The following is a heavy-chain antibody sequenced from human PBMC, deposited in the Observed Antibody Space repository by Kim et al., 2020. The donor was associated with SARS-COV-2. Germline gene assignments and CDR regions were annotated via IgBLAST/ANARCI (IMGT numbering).Heavy chain of an antibody. CDR1: GFSLSTRGMC. CDR3: ARLRGTGTTRSQSYYYYMDV. D-gene: IGHD1-7*01. Sequence: SGPTLVKPTETLTLTCTFSGFSLSTRGMCVTWIREPPGKALEWLARIDWDDDKYYNTSLKTRLTISKDTSKNQVVLTMTNMAPVATATYYCARLRGTGTTRSQSYYYYMDVWGKGTTVTVSS. CDR2: IDWDDDK. V-gene: IGHV2-70*11. J-gene: IGHJ6*03.